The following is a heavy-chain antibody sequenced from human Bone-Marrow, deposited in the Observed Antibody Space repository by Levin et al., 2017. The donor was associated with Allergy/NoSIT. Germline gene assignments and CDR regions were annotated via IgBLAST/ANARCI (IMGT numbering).Heavy chain of an antibody. J-gene: IGHJ5*02. CDR1: GFPFPNSW. CDR3: ARSSPSIWFDP. CDR2: IYLTDSDA. D-gene: IGHD2-2*01. Sequence: GESLKISCKGSGFPFPNSWIAWVRQTPGKGLEWMGIIYLTDSDATYSPSFQGQVTISADKSINTAYLHLTSLKASDTATYYCARSSPSIWFDPWGQGTLVIVSS. V-gene: IGHV5-51*01.